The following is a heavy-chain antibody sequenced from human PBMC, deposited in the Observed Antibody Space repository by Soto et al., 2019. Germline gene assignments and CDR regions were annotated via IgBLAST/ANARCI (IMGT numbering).Heavy chain of an antibody. Sequence: QVQLQESGPGLVKPSETLSLTCTVSGGSISTYYWSWIRQPPGKGLEWIGYIYYRGSTNYNPSLTRRVPTSVATSKHQFSLKVSSVTAADTAVYYCAREGSSRGFYYYAMDAWGKETTVTVSS. V-gene: IGHV4-59*01. J-gene: IGHJ6*04. D-gene: IGHD6-13*01. CDR2: IYYRGST. CDR3: AREGSSRGFYYYAMDA. CDR1: GGSISTYY.